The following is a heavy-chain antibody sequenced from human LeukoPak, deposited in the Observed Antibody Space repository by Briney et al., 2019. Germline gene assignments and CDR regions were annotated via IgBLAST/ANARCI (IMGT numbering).Heavy chain of an antibody. CDR1: GGSISIYY. CDR2: IYYSGST. Sequence: SETLSLTCTVSGGSISIYYWSWIRQPPGKGLEWIGYIYYSGSTNYNPSLKSRVTISVDTSKNQFSLKLSSVTAADTAVYYCARGIAARRPEGNWFDPWGQGTLVTVSS. J-gene: IGHJ5*02. D-gene: IGHD6-6*01. V-gene: IGHV4-59*01. CDR3: ARGIAARRPEGNWFDP.